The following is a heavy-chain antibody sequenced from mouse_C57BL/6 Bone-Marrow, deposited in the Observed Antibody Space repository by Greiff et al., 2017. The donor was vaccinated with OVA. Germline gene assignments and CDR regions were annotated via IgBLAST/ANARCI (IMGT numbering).Heavy chain of an antibody. V-gene: IGHV1-5*01. D-gene: IGHD2-3*01. CDR3: TRSALSRMVKKAWFVY. CDR1: GYTFTSYW. J-gene: IGHJ3*01. CDR2: IYPGNSDT. Sequence: VHVKQSGTVLARPGASVKMSCKTSGYTFTSYWMHWVKQRPGQGLEWIGAIYPGNSDTSYNQKFKGKAKLTAVTAASTAYMELSTLTNEDSAVYYCTRSALSRMVKKAWFVYWGQGTLVTVSA.